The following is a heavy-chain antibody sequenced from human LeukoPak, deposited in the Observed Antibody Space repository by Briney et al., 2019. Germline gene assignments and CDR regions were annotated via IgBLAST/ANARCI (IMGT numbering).Heavy chain of an antibody. J-gene: IGHJ4*02. CDR1: GFTFSSSS. CDR2: ISSSSSYI. Sequence: GGSLRLSCAASGFTFSSSSMNWVRQAPGKGLEWVSSISSSSSYIYFPDSVKGRFTISRDNAKNSLYLQMNSLRGEDTAMYYCARVQGGGFRTADYWGQGTLVTVSS. D-gene: IGHD3-10*01. V-gene: IGHV3-21*01. CDR3: ARVQGGGFRTADY.